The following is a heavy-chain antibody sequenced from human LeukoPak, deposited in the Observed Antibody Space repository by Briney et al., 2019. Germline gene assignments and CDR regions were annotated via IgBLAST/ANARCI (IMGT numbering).Heavy chain of an antibody. CDR3: AKDRLTGEFDY. CDR1: GFTFSSYA. CDR2: ISYDGSNK. Sequence: GGSLRLSCAASGFTFSSYAMHWVRQAPGKGLEWVAVISYDGSNKYYADSVKGRFTISRDNSKNTLYLQMNSLRAEDTAVYYCAKDRLTGEFDYWGQGTLVTVSS. J-gene: IGHJ4*02. D-gene: IGHD7-27*01. V-gene: IGHV3-30-3*01.